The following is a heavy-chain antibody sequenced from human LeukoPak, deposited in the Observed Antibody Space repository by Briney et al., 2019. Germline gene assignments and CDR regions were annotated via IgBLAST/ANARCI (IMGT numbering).Heavy chain of an antibody. D-gene: IGHD2-2*01. CDR2: ISGGGGST. CDR1: GFTFTSYA. Sequence: GGSLRLSCAASGFTFTSYAMSWVRQAPGKGLEWVSAISGGGGSTYYADSVKGRFTISRDNSDNSLALQMNSLRAEDTAVYYCAKDTGGVPAATFDPWGQGALVTVSS. V-gene: IGHV3-23*01. J-gene: IGHJ5*02. CDR3: AKDTGGVPAATFDP.